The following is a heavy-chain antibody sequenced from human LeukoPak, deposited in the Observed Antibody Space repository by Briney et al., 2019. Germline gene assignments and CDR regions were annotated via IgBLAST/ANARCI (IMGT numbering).Heavy chain of an antibody. CDR1: GFTFSSYS. J-gene: IGHJ4*02. Sequence: GGSLRLSCAASGFTFSSYSMNWVRQAPGKGLEWVSSISSSSSYIYYADSVKGRFTISRDNAKNSLYLQMNSLRAEDTAVYYCARDCSYYDFWSGYSDYWGQGTLVTVSS. V-gene: IGHV3-21*01. D-gene: IGHD3-3*01. CDR2: ISSSSSYI. CDR3: ARDCSYYDFWSGYSDY.